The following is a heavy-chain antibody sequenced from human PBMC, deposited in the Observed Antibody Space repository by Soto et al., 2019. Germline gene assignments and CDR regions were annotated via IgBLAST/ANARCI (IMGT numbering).Heavy chain of an antibody. CDR2: VEYGGST. CDR3: ARHVRGAVTMNWFDP. CDR1: GGSIISSNFY. D-gene: IGHD4-17*01. J-gene: IGHJ5*02. V-gene: IGHV4-39*01. Sequence: QLQESGPGLVKPSETLSLTCTVSGGSIISSNFYWGWIRQPPGKGLEWIGSVEYGGSTYDNPSLKSRVPLSADTSTNQFSLNLTSVTAADTAIYYCARHVRGAVTMNWFDPWGHGTLVTVSS.